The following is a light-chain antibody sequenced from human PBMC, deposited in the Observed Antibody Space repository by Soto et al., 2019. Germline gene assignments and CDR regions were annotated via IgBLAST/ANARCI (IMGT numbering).Light chain of an antibody. V-gene: IGKV1-33*01. J-gene: IGKJ5*01. CDR3: QQYENPPT. CDR2: AAS. Sequence: DMQKTQSPPSLYASVGHRVTITCRASQSISSYLNWHQQQPGTAPHLLIYAASNLEAGAPSRFRGSGSGTDFTFTISRLQPDDIATYYCQQYENPPTFGQGTRLEIK. CDR1: QSISSY.